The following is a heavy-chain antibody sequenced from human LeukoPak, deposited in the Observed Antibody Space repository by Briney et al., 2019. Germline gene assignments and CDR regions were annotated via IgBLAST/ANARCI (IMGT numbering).Heavy chain of an antibody. D-gene: IGHD1-26*01. CDR2: MNSDGSST. J-gene: IGHJ4*02. CDR1: GFTFISYW. Sequence: GGSLRLSCAASGFTFISYWMHWVRQAPGKGPVWVSRMNSDGSSTSYADSVKGRFTISRDNAKNTLYLQMNGLRAEDTAVYYCARGYSGTYRIDYWGQGTLVTVSS. CDR3: ARGYSGTYRIDY. V-gene: IGHV3-74*01.